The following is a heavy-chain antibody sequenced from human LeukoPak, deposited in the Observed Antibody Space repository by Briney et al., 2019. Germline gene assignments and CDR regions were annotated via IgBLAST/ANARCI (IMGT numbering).Heavy chain of an antibody. D-gene: IGHD6-6*01. J-gene: IGHJ4*02. Sequence: ASVKVSCKASGYTFTGYYMHWVRQAPGQGLEWMGWINPNSGGTNYAQKFQGRVTMTRDTPISTAYMELSRLRSDDTAVYYCAREVNIAARRAFDYWGQGTLVTVSS. CDR3: AREVNIAARRAFDY. V-gene: IGHV1-2*02. CDR1: GYTFTGYY. CDR2: INPNSGGT.